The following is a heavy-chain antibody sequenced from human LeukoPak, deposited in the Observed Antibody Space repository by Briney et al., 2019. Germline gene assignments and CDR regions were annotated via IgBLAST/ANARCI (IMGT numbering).Heavy chain of an antibody. CDR1: GYSISSGYY. CDR3: ARGGILTRTHYFDY. CDR2: IYTSGST. J-gene: IGHJ4*02. Sequence: SETLSLTCTVSGYSISSGYYWSWIRQPAGKGLEWIGRIYTSGSTNYNPSLKSRVTISVDTSKNQFSLKLSSVTAADTAVYYCARGGILTRTHYFDYWGQGTLVTVSS. V-gene: IGHV4-61*02.